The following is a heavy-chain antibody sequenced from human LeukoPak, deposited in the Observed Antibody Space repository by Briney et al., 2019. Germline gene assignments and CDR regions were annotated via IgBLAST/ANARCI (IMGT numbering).Heavy chain of an antibody. CDR2: ISSNGGST. CDR1: GFSLRSYE. Sequence: GGSLRLSCAASGFSLRSYEMHWVRQAPGKGLEYVSAISSNGGSTFYVNSVEGRFTISRDNSKNTLYLQMGSLRPEDMAVYYCARAPYSGSYSDYWGQGTLVTVSS. V-gene: IGHV3-64*01. CDR3: ARAPYSGSYSDY. D-gene: IGHD1-26*01. J-gene: IGHJ4*02.